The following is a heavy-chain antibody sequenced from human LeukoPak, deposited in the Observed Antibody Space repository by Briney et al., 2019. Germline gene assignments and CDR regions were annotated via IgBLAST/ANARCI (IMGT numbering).Heavy chain of an antibody. Sequence: ASETLSLTCAVYGASFNTYYWTWIRQSPDKGLEWIGEVKHDGDTNVNPSLRSRVVMSVDASKNQFSLKMTSVTAADTAIYFCARGPVALPNDRLSLFFDFWGQGTLVIVSS. J-gene: IGHJ5*01. D-gene: IGHD2-8*01. V-gene: IGHV4-34*01. CDR3: ARGPVALPNDRLSLFFDF. CDR1: GASFNTYY. CDR2: VKHDGDT.